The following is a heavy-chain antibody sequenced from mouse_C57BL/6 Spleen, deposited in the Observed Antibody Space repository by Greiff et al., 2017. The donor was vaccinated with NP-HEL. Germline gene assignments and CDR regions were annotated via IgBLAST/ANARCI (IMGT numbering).Heavy chain of an antibody. V-gene: IGHV1-76*01. D-gene: IGHD1-1*01. CDR3: ARGGTYGSSNYFDY. Sequence: QVQLQQSGAELVRPGASVKLSCKASGYTFTDYYINWVKQRPGQGLEWIARIYPGSGNTYYNEKFKGKATLTAEKSSSTAYMQLSSLTSEDSAVYFCARGGTYGSSNYFDYWGQGTTLTVSS. J-gene: IGHJ2*01. CDR2: IYPGSGNT. CDR1: GYTFTDYY.